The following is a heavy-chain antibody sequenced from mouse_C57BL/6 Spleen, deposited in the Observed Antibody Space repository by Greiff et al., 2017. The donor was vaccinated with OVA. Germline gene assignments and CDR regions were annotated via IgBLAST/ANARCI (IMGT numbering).Heavy chain of an antibody. V-gene: IGHV1-15*01. J-gene: IGHJ2*01. Sequence: VKLVESGAELVRPGASVTLSCKASGYTFTDYEMHWVKQTPVHGLEWIGAIDPETGGTAYNQKFKGKAILTADKSSSTAYMELRSLTSEDSAVYYCTRLLYDYDDYFDYWGQGTTLTVSS. CDR3: TRLLYDYDDYFDY. CDR2: IDPETGGT. D-gene: IGHD2-4*01. CDR1: GYTFTDYE.